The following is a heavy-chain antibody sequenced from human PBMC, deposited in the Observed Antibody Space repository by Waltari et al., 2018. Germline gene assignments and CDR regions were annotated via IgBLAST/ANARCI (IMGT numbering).Heavy chain of an antibody. CDR3: AAKEAWGNRAFDY. V-gene: IGHV1-3*01. D-gene: IGHD7-27*01. CDR1: GYTFTSYA. CDR2: INAGNGNT. Sequence: QVQLVQSGAEVKKPGASVKVSCKASGYTFTSYAMHWVRQAPGQRLEWMGRINAGNGNTKYSQKFQGRVTINRDTSASTAYMELSSLSSEDTAVYFCAAKEAWGNRAFDYWGQGTLVTVSS. J-gene: IGHJ4*02.